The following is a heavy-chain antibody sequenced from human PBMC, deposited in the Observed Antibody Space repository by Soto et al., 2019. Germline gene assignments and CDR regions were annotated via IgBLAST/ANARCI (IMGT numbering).Heavy chain of an antibody. J-gene: IGHJ4*02. CDR2: ISSDGSNK. CDR3: AKDGFGGAGQLWLVRFLDY. Sequence: QVQLVESGGGVVQPGRSLRLSCTASGFTFSSYGIHWVRQAPGKGLEWVAVISSDGSNKYYTDSVKGRFTISRDNSNNTLFLQMNSLRAEDTAVYFCAKDGFGGAGQLWLVRFLDYWGQGTLVTVSS. CDR1: GFTFSSYG. D-gene: IGHD6-19*01. V-gene: IGHV3-30*18.